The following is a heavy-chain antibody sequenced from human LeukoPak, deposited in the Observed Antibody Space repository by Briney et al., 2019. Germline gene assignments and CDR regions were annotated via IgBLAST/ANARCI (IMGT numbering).Heavy chain of an antibody. Sequence: GGSLRLSCAASGFTFSSYAMSWVRQAPGKGLEWVSAISGSGGSTYYADSVKGRFTISRDNSKNTLYLQMNSLRAEDTAVYYCAKDAMIVVVITNFDYWAQGTLVTVSS. D-gene: IGHD3-22*01. CDR1: GFTFSSYA. CDR3: AKDAMIVVVITNFDY. V-gene: IGHV3-23*01. CDR2: ISGSGGST. J-gene: IGHJ4*02.